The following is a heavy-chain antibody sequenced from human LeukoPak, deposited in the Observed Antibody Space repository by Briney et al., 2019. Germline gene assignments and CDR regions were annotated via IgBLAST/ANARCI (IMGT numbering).Heavy chain of an antibody. CDR1: GFTFSSYS. CDR2: NSISGDTT. CDR3: ARDKIVGATYFDY. J-gene: IGHJ4*02. D-gene: IGHD1-26*01. V-gene: IGHV3-48*04. Sequence: GGSLRLSCAASGFTFSSYSMNWVRQAPGKGLEWISYNSISGDTTRYADSVKGRFTISRDNAKNSLYLQMNSLRAEDTAVYYCARDKIVGATYFDYWGQGTLVTVSS.